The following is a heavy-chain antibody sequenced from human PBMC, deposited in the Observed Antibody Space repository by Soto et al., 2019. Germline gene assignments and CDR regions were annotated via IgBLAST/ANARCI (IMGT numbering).Heavy chain of an antibody. D-gene: IGHD5-12*01. Sequence: VQRSEAGVCVVQPGVALRLNYSAAGVTFSIYAMSCVRQPPGTGLEWGSAISGSGGSKYYTDDVMGGFTIYRDNSQKTLYLQMNSLSDEDTALYYCAKVTRGDSGYYLVSWGQGTLVTVSS. CDR1: GVTFSIYA. J-gene: IGHJ4*02. CDR2: ISGSGGSK. CDR3: AKVTRGDSGYYLVS. V-gene: IGHV3-23*01.